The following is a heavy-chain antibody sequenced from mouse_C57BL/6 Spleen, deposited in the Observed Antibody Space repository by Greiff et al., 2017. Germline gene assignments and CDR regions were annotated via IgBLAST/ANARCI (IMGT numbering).Heavy chain of an antibody. Sequence: EVQLQQPGAELVRPGSSVKLSCKASGYSFTGYYMNWVKQSPEKSLEWIGEINPSTGGTTYNQKFKAKATLTVDKSSSTAYMQLKSLTSEDSAVYYCARFSYSNYFDYWGQGTTLTVSS. J-gene: IGHJ2*01. V-gene: IGHV1-42*01. D-gene: IGHD2-5*01. CDR3: ARFSYSNYFDY. CDR2: INPSTGGT. CDR1: GYSFTGYY.